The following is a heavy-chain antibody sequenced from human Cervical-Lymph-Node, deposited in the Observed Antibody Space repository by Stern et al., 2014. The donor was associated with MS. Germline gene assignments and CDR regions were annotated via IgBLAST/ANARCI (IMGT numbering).Heavy chain of an antibody. CDR3: TVGVWNL. CDR1: GFTFRKYG. V-gene: IGHV3-49*03. Sequence: VQLVESGGGLVQPGRSLRLSCTTSGFTFRKYGMNWFRQTPGKGLQWVGFIRSEIYGGTTEYAAFVKDRFIISRDDSKNITYLQMNSLKNEDTAVYYCTVGVWNLWGQGTLVTVSS. J-gene: IGHJ5*02. CDR2: IRSEIYGGTT. D-gene: IGHD1-26*01.